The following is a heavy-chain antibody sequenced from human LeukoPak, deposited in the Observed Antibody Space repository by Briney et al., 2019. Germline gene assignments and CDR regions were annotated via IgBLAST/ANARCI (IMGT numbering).Heavy chain of an antibody. D-gene: IGHD2-15*01. Sequence: GRSLRLSCAASGFTFSSYGMHWVRQAPGKGLEWVANIKRDGSEKYYVDSVKGRFTISRDNAKNSLYLQMNSLRAEDTAVYYCARISYWGQGTLVTVSS. V-gene: IGHV3-7*01. CDR3: ARISY. J-gene: IGHJ4*02. CDR1: GFTFSSYG. CDR2: IKRDGSEK.